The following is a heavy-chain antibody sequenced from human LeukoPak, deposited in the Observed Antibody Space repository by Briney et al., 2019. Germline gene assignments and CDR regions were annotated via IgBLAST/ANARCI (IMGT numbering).Heavy chain of an antibody. J-gene: IGHJ4*02. CDR3: ARAVPTVLLWFGELSGFDY. V-gene: IGHV1-2*02. D-gene: IGHD3-10*01. Sequence: ASVKVSCKASGYTFTGYYMHWVRQAPGQGLEWMRWINPNSGGTNYAQKFQGRVTMTRDTSISTAYMELSRLRSDDTAVYYCARAVPTVLLWFGELSGFDYWGQGTLVTVSS. CDR2: INPNSGGT. CDR1: GYTFTGYY.